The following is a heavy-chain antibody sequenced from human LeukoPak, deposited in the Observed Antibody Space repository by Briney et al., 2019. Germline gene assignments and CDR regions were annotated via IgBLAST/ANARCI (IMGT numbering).Heavy chain of an antibody. D-gene: IGHD1-26*01. CDR2: MFYSGSS. J-gene: IGHJ4*02. V-gene: IGHV4-59*01. CDR1: GGSMNIYH. Sequence: PSETLSLTCTVSGGSMNIYHWSWIRQPPGKGLEWIGYMFYSGSSFYNPSLKTRVTISLDTSKNQFSLKLGSVSAADTAVYYCARAGGGGSYYFDYWGQGTLVTVSS. CDR3: ARAGGGGSYYFDY.